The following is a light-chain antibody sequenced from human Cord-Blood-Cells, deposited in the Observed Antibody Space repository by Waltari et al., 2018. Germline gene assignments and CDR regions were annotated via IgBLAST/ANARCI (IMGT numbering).Light chain of an antibody. CDR1: QSISSY. CDR3: QQSYSTPFT. V-gene: IGKV1-39*01. CDR2: AAS. Sequence: DIQMTQSPSSLSASVGDRVTITFPASQSISSYLNWYQQKPGKAPKLLIYAASSLQSWVPSRFSGSGSGTDFTLTISSLQPEDFATYYCQQSYSTPFTFGPGTKVDIK. J-gene: IGKJ3*01.